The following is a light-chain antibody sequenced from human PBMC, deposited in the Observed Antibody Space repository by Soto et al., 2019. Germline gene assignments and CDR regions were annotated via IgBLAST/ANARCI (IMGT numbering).Light chain of an antibody. CDR2: DAS. J-gene: IGKJ1*01. V-gene: IGKV3-11*01. Sequence: EIVLTQSPATLSLSPVEGATLSFRASQSVSSYLAWYQQKPGQAPRLLIYDASNRATGIPARFSGSGSGTDFTLTISSLEPEDFAVYYCQQRSNWPRTFGQGTKVDI. CDR3: QQRSNWPRT. CDR1: QSVSSY.